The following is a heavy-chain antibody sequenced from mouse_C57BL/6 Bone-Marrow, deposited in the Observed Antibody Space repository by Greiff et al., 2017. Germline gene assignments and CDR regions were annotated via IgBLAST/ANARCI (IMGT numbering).Heavy chain of an antibody. CDR3: ARSTTVVARGFAY. Sequence: VKLQESGPELVKPGASVKISCKASGYAFSSSWMNWVKQRPGKGLAWIGRIYPGDGDTNYNGKFKGKATLTADKSSSTAYWQLSSLTSEYSAVFFCARSTTVVARGFAYWGQGTLVTVSA. CDR1: GYAFSSSW. CDR2: IYPGDGDT. V-gene: IGHV1-82*01. J-gene: IGHJ3*01. D-gene: IGHD1-1*01.